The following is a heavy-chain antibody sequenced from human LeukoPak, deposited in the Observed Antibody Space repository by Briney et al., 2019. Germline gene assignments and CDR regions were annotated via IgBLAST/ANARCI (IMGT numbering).Heavy chain of an antibody. CDR3: ARGLQLPNYYYGMDV. CDR1: GGTFSSYA. D-gene: IGHD2-2*01. J-gene: IGHJ6*02. V-gene: IGHV1-69*04. Sequence: ASVKVSCKASGGTFSSYAISWVRQAPGQGLEWMGRIIPILGIANYAQKFQGRVTITADKSTSTAYMELSSLRSEDTAVYYCARGLQLPNYYYGMDVWGQGTTVTVSS. CDR2: IIPILGIA.